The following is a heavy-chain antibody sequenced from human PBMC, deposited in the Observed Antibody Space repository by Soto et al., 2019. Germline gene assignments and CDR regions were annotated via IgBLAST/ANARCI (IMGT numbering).Heavy chain of an antibody. D-gene: IGHD3-9*01. J-gene: IGHJ3*02. V-gene: IGHV3-30-3*01. CDR1: GFTFSSYA. CDR2: ISYDGSNK. Sequence: GGSLRLSCAASGFTFSSYAMHWVRQAPGKGLEWVAVISYDGSNKYYADSVKGRFTISRDNSKNKLYLQMNSLRAEDTAVYYCARDRDDILTGSLITIHGAFDIWGQGTMVTVSS. CDR3: ARDRDDILTGSLITIHGAFDI.